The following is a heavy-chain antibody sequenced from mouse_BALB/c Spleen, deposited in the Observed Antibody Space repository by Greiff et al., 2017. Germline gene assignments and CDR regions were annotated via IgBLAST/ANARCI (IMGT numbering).Heavy chain of an antibody. CDR3: ARSPNYYGSIFDY. V-gene: IGHV3-2*02. CDR1: GYSITSDYA. Sequence: EVQLQESGPGLVKPSQSLSLTCTVTGYSITSDYAWNWIRQFPGNQLEWMGYISYSGSTSYNPSLKSRISITRDTSKNQFFLQLNSVTTEDTATYYCARSPNYYGSIFDYWGQGTTLTVSS. D-gene: IGHD1-1*01. CDR2: ISYSGST. J-gene: IGHJ2*01.